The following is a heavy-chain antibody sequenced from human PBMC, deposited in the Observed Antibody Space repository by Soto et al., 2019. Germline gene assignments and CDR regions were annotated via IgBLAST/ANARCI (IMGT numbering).Heavy chain of an antibody. Sequence: QVQLVESGGGVVQPGGTLRLSCVASGFTFSIYGMHWVRQAPGKGLEWVAVMSYDGSNIYYRDSVKGRFTISRDNSKNTLYLQMNSLRPEDTAVYYCVKVVPHVTAVRAAFDSWGQGTMVTVSS. J-gene: IGHJ3*02. CDR2: MSYDGSNI. V-gene: IGHV3-30*18. CDR1: GFTFSIYG. CDR3: VKVVPHVTAVRAAFDS. D-gene: IGHD2-2*01.